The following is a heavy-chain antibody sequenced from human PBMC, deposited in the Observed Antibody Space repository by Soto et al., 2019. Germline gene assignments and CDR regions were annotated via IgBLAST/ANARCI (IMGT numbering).Heavy chain of an antibody. Sequence: SVKVSCKVSGGTFSSYFINWVRQAPGQGLEWVGGIIPVFGTASYAERFQGRVTITADESTSTAYMELSRLRSDDTAVYYCARETPSAAAAYYYYGLDVWGQGTTVPVSS. J-gene: IGHJ6*02. V-gene: IGHV1-69*13. CDR3: ARETPSAAAAYYYYGLDV. CDR2: IIPVFGTA. CDR1: GGTFSSYF. D-gene: IGHD6-13*01.